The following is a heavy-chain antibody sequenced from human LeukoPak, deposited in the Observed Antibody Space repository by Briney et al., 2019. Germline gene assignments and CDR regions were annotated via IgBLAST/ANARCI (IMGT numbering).Heavy chain of an antibody. CDR2: ISSSSSYI. J-gene: IGHJ3*02. Sequence: GGSLRLSCAPPGFTFSRHSIKWVRQAPGKGREWVSSISSSSSYIYYADSVKGRFTISRDNAKNSLYLQMNSLRAEDTAVYYCARDSGNYLDAFDIWGQGTMVTVSS. CDR1: GFTFSRHS. D-gene: IGHD1-7*01. V-gene: IGHV3-21*01. CDR3: ARDSGNYLDAFDI.